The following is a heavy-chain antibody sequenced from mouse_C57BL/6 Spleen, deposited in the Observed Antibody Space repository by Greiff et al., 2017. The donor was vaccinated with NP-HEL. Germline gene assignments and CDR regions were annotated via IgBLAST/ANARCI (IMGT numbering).Heavy chain of an antibody. V-gene: IGHV1-64*01. Sequence: QVQLQQPGAELVKPGASVKLSCKASGYTFTSYWMHWVKQRPGQGLEWIGMIHPNSGSTNYNEKFKSKATLTVDKSSSTAYMELSSLTSEDSAVYYGARDDDWGDYDGDDYWGQGTTLTVSS. D-gene: IGHD2-4*01. CDR2: IHPNSGST. J-gene: IGHJ2*01. CDR1: GYTFTSYW. CDR3: ARDDDWGDYDGDDY.